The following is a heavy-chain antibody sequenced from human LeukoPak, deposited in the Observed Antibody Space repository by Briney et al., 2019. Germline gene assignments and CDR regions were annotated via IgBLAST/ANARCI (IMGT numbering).Heavy chain of an antibody. V-gene: IGHV3-33*08. CDR3: ARGDRAFDY. Sequence: GGSLRLSCAASGFTFSSYAMSWVRQAPGKGLEWVAVIWYDGSNKYYADSVKGRFTISRDNSKNTLYLQMNSLRAEDTAVYYCARGDRAFDYWGQGTLVTVSS. CDR1: GFTFSSYA. J-gene: IGHJ4*02. CDR2: IWYDGSNK.